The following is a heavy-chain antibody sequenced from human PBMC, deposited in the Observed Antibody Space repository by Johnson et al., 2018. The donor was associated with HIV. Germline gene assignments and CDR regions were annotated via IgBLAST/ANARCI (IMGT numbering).Heavy chain of an antibody. D-gene: IGHD2-2*01. CDR2: LFSGGTT. CDR1: GFTVSSYY. V-gene: IGHV3-66*01. J-gene: IGHJ3*02. Sequence: VQLVESGGGLVQPGGSLRLSCAASGFTVSSYYMSWVRQAPGKGLEWVSVLFSGGTTYYADYVKGRFTISRDNSKNTLYLQMNSLRAEDTAVYYCARGVVVVPAASSHAFDIWGQGTMVTVSS. CDR3: ARGVVVVPAASSHAFDI.